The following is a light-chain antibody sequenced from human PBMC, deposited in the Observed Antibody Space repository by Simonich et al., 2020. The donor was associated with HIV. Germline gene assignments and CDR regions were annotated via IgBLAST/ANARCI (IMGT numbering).Light chain of an antibody. CDR1: QDNANY. J-gene: IGKJ2*01. CDR2: EES. Sequence: DIQMTQSPSSLSASVGDRVTITCQACQDNANYLNWYQHNPGKAPKLLIFEESNLETGVPSRFSGNASGTDFTFTITSLRPEDIATYYCQQYDNLPYTFGQGTKLEIK. CDR3: QQYDNLPYT. V-gene: IGKV1-33*01.